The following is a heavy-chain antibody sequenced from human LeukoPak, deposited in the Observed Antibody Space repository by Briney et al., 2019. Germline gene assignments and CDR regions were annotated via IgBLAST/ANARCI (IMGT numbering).Heavy chain of an antibody. V-gene: IGHV4-59*08. CDR1: GGSIRGYY. Sequence: SETLSLTCTVSGGSIRGYYWSWIRQPPGKGLEWIGYIYYSGSTNYNPSLKSRVTISVDTSKNQFSLKLSSVTAADTAVYYCASGPITFGGVGRYYYYGMDVWGQGTTVTVSS. CDR2: IYYSGST. D-gene: IGHD3-16*01. CDR3: ASGPITFGGVGRYYYYGMDV. J-gene: IGHJ6*02.